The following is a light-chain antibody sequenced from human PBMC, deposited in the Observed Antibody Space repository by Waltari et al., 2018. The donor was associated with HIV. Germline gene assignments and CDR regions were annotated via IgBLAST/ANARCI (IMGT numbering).Light chain of an antibody. J-gene: IGKJ4*01. CDR2: DAS. CDR3: QQYDNLPPT. CDR1: QDITNY. V-gene: IGKV1-33*01. Sequence: DIQMTQSPSSLSASVGDRVTITCQASQDITNYLNWYQQKPGKAPKLLIYDASNLETGVPSRFSGSGSWTDFTFTISSLQPEDIATYYCQQYDNLPPTLGGGTKVETK.